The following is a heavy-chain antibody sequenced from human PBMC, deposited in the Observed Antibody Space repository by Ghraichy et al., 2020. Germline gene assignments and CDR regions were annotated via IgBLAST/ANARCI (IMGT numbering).Heavy chain of an antibody. J-gene: IGHJ5*02. Sequence: SETLSLTCAVYGGSFSGYYWSWIRQPPGKGLEWIGEINHSGSTNYNPSLKSRVTISVDTSKNQFSLKLSSVTAADTAVYYCARDLPGLWFDPWGQGTLVTVSS. CDR2: INHSGST. CDR1: GGSFSGYY. V-gene: IGHV4-34*01. CDR3: ARDLPGLWFDP.